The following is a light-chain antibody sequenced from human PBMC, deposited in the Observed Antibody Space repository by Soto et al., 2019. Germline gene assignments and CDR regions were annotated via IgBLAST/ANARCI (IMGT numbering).Light chain of an antibody. Sequence: QSVLTQPASVSGSPGQSMTISCTGTSSDVGGYDYVSWYQQHPGKAPKLMIYDVTVRPSGVSNRFSGSKSGNTASLTISGLQAEDEADYYCNSYTSSSTPYVFGTGTKLTVL. CDR2: DVT. V-gene: IGLV2-14*03. CDR3: NSYTSSSTPYV. CDR1: SSDVGGYDY. J-gene: IGLJ1*01.